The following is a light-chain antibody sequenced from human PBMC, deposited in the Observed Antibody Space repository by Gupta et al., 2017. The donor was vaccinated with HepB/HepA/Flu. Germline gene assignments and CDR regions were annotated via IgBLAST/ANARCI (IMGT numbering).Light chain of an antibody. CDR2: QDT. CDR3: QTCDSRTAYV. V-gene: IGLV3-1*01. J-gene: IGLJ1*01. CDR1: KVGDKY. Sequence: SSVLTPPPSQSVSPGQTPSLTCSRDKVGDKYACWYQQKPGQAPGLIIYQDTKRPSGIPERFSGSNSGDTATLTISGTQAKDEADYYCQTCDSRTAYVFGTGTKVTVL.